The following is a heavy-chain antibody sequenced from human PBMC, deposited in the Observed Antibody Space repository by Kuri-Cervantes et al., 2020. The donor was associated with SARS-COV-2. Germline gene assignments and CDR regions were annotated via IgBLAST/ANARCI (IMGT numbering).Heavy chain of an antibody. CDR1: GFNFATYG. Sequence: GESLKISCAASGFNFATYGMHWVRQAPGKGLEWVALIWFGGTNKYYADSVKGRFTISRDNSNNTLYLQMNSLRAEDTAVYYCAKVKSPFWSDYSHYYMDVWGKGTTVTVSS. CDR2: IWFGGTNK. CDR3: AKVKSPFWSDYSHYYMDV. V-gene: IGHV3-33*06. D-gene: IGHD3-3*01. J-gene: IGHJ6*03.